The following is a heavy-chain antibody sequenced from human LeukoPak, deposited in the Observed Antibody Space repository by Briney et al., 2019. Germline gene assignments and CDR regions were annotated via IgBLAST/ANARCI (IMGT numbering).Heavy chain of an antibody. CDR3: ASRHGDSGNSNS. CDR1: GASVSSGSYY. CDR2: IRYNGAT. D-gene: IGHD3-10*01. V-gene: IGHV4-61*01. J-gene: IGHJ4*02. Sequence: KPSETLSLTCSVSGASVSSGSYYWSWIRQPPGKGLEWTGFIRYNGATYYNPSLKSRVTISLDTSQNQFSLRLSSVTAADAALYYCASRHGDSGNSNSWGQGALVTVSS.